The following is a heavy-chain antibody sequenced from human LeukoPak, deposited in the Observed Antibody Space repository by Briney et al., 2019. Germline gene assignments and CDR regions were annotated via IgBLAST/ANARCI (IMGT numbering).Heavy chain of an antibody. CDR1: GYTFTSYG. CDR3: ARDLRYYDFWSGYYSPSLGY. D-gene: IGHD3-3*01. V-gene: IGHV1-2*02. J-gene: IGHJ4*02. Sequence: ASVKVSCKASGYTFTSYGISWVRQAPGQGLEWMGWINPNSGGTNYAQKFQGRVTVTRDTSISTAYMELSRLRSDDTAVYYCARDLRYYDFWSGYYSPSLGYWGQGTLVTVSS. CDR2: INPNSGGT.